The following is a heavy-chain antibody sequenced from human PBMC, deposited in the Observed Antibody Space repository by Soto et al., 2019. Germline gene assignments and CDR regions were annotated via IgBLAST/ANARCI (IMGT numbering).Heavy chain of an antibody. J-gene: IGHJ5*02. CDR3: AVGINWFDP. V-gene: IGHV4-34*01. Sequence: ETLSLTCAVYGGSFSCHYWTWIRQSPGKGLEWIGEINQSGSTNYNPSLKSRVTMSVDTSKNQFSLKLNSVTAADTAIYYCAVGINWFDPWGQGTLVTVSS. CDR1: GGSFSCHY. CDR2: INQSGST.